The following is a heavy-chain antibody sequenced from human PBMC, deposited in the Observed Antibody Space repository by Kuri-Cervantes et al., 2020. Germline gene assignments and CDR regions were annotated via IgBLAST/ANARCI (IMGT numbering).Heavy chain of an antibody. CDR2: ISWNSGSI. CDR3: ARTQTNTAMGRNAFDI. Sequence: GGSLRLSCAASGFTFDDYAMHWVRQAPGKGLEWVSGISWNSGSIGYADSVKGRFTISRGNSKNTLYLQMNSLRAEDTAVYYCARTQTNTAMGRNAFDIWGQGTMVTVSS. J-gene: IGHJ3*02. V-gene: IGHV3-9*01. CDR1: GFTFDDYA. D-gene: IGHD5-18*01.